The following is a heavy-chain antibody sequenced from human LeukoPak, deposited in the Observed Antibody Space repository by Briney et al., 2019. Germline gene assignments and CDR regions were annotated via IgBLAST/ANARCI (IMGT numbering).Heavy chain of an antibody. J-gene: IGHJ3*02. V-gene: IGHV3-21*01. D-gene: IGHD2-15*01. CDR2: ISSSSSYI. CDR3: AREHCSGGSCYWTFDI. CDR1: GFTFSSYS. Sequence: KPGVSLRLSCAASGFTFSSYSMNWVRQAPGKGLEWVSSISSSSSYIYYTDSVKGRFTISRDNAKNSLYLQMNSLRAEDTAVYYCAREHCSGGSCYWTFDIWGQGTMVTVSS.